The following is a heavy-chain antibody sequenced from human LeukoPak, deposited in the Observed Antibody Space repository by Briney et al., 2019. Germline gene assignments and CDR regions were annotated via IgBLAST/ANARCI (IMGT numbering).Heavy chain of an antibody. J-gene: IGHJ4*02. CDR1: GFLFGDYA. CDR3: TRGVYQLLYFDY. V-gene: IGHV3-49*04. Sequence: PGGSLRLSCTASGFLFGDYAMSWVRQAPEKGLEWVAFIRSTAYGATTEYAASVKDRFTISRDDSKRIAYLQMNSLKTDDTAVYYCTRGVYQLLYFDYWGQGALVTVSS. CDR2: IRSTAYGATT. D-gene: IGHD6-13*01.